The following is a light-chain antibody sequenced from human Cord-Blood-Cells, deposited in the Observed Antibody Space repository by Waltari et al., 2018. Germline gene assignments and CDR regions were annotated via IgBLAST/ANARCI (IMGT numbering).Light chain of an antibody. CDR3: QQSYGTPLT. CDR2: AAS. CDR1: QSISSY. J-gene: IGKJ4*01. V-gene: IGKV1-39*01. Sequence: DIQMPQSPSSLSASVGDRVPITFRASQSISSYLNWYQQKPGKAPKLLIYAASSLQSGVPSRFSGSGSGTDFTLTISSLQPEDFATYYCQQSYGTPLTFGGGTKVEIK.